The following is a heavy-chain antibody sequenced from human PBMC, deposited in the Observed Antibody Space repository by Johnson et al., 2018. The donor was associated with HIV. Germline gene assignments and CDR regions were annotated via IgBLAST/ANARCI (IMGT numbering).Heavy chain of an antibody. J-gene: IGHJ3*02. Sequence: VQLVESGGGLVQPGRSLRPSCAASGSTFNDYAMHWVRQVPGNGLEWVSLIRWDGAVTRYVDSVKGRFTSSRDNSRNSLYLQMRSLRPEDTALYYCARAEIYEGRVGDFAFDIWGRGTMVTVAS. CDR3: ARAEIYEGRVGDFAFDI. CDR1: GSTFNDYA. CDR2: IRWDGAVT. V-gene: IGHV3-43D*03. D-gene: IGHD3-10*01.